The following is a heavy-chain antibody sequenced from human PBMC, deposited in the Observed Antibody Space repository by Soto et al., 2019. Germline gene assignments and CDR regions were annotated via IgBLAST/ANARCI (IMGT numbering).Heavy chain of an antibody. CDR3: ARDIVVVVAATRNALKSSYGMDV. CDR1: GFTFSSYA. D-gene: IGHD2-15*01. J-gene: IGHJ6*02. CDR2: ISYDGSNK. Sequence: GGSLRLSCAASGFTFSSYAMHWVRQAPGKGLEWVAVISYDGSNKYYADSVKGRFTISRDNSKNTLYLQMNSLRAMDTAVYYCARDIVVVVAATRNALKSSYGMDVWGQGTTVTVSS. V-gene: IGHV3-30-3*01.